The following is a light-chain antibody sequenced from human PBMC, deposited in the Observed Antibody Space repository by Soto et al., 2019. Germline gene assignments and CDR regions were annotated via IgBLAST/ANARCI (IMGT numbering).Light chain of an antibody. CDR3: QQYYSSPPT. CDR1: ESVTSSK. V-gene: IGKV3D-15*01. CDR2: DAS. J-gene: IGKJ1*01. Sequence: EIVITQSPATLSVSPGERATLSCRASESVTSSKLAWYQQKPGQPPRLLIYDASNRATGIPARFSGSGSGTHFTLTITSLQAEDVAVYYCQQYYSSPPTFGQGTKVDI.